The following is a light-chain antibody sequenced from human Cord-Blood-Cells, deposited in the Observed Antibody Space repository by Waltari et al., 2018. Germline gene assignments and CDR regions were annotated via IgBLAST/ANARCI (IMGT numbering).Light chain of an antibody. V-gene: IGKV1-13*02. J-gene: IGKJ3*01. Sequence: ASQLIQTHSSLHASVGDRVTITCRASQGISRALDWYQQKPGTAPKLLIYDASSLESGVPSSFIGSGSGTDFTLTIIHLHPDDFATYYCQHFNSYPRAFGPGTKLDI. CDR2: DAS. CDR1: QGISRA. CDR3: QHFNSYPRA.